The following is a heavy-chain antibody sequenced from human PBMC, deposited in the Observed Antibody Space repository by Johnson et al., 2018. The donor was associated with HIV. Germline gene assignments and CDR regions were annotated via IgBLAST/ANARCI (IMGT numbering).Heavy chain of an antibody. CDR3: ARDRRYYDSSGYYHDAFDI. D-gene: IGHD3-22*01. CDR1: GFTFSSYG. CDR2: ISSSGSTI. V-gene: IGHV3-48*04. J-gene: IGHJ3*02. Sequence: MLLVESGGGVVQPGRSLRLSCVASGFTFSSYGMHWVRQAQGKGLEWVSYISSSGSTIYYADSVNGRFTISRDNAKNSLYLQMNSLRAEATAVYFCARDRRYYDSSGYYHDAFDIWGQGTMVTVSS.